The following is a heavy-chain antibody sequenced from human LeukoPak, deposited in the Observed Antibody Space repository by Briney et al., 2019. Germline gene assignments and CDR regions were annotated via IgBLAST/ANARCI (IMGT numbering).Heavy chain of an antibody. Sequence: GGSMRLSCAASGFTVSSNYMSWVRQAPGKGLEWVSVIYSGGSTYYADSVKGRFTISRDNSKNTLYLQMNSLRAEDTAVYYCAREIAARRSYYYYGMDVWGQGTMVTVSS. CDR3: AREIAARRSYYYYGMDV. V-gene: IGHV3-53*01. J-gene: IGHJ6*02. CDR1: GFTVSSNY. CDR2: IYSGGST. D-gene: IGHD6-6*01.